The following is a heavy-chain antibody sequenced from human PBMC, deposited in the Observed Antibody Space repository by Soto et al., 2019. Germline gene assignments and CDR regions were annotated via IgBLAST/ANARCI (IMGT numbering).Heavy chain of an antibody. J-gene: IGHJ5*02. CDR2: IYYSGST. Sequence: LSLTCTVSGGSISSGGYYWSWIRQHPGKGLEWIGYIYYSGSTYYNPSLKSRVTISVDTSKNQFSLKLSSVTAADTAVYYCARDQENWFDPWGQGTLVTVSS. V-gene: IGHV4-31*03. CDR1: GGSISSGGYY. CDR3: ARDQENWFDP.